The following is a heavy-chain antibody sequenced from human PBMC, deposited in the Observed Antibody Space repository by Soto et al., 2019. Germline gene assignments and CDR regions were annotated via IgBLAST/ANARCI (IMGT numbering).Heavy chain of an antibody. D-gene: IGHD6-19*01. V-gene: IGHV3-49*03. Sequence: GGSLRLSCTTSGFTFGDYALGWFRQAPGKGLEWVSFIRARAYGGATAYAASVRGRFTISRDDSRNIAFLQMDSLITEDTGVYYCSKDLISRVAAFDSWGQGTPVTVSS. CDR1: GFTFGDYA. CDR2: IRARAYGGAT. CDR3: SKDLISRVAAFDS. J-gene: IGHJ4*02.